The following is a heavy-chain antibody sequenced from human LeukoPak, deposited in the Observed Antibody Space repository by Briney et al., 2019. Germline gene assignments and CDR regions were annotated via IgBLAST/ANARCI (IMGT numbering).Heavy chain of an antibody. Sequence: GASVKVSCKVSGYTFTVYHMHWVRQAPGQGLEWLGWINPNSGGTNYAQNFQGRVTMTRDTSISTAYMELSRLRSDDTAVYYCARDQGHGGNSWDYWGQGTLVTVSS. V-gene: IGHV1-2*02. CDR2: INPNSGGT. D-gene: IGHD4-23*01. CDR3: ARDQGHGGNSWDY. J-gene: IGHJ4*02. CDR1: GYTFTVYH.